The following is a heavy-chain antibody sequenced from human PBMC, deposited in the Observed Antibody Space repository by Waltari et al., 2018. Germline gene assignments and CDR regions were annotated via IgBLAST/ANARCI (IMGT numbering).Heavy chain of an antibody. V-gene: IGHV1-69*10. D-gene: IGHD3-3*01. CDR1: GGTFSSYA. J-gene: IGHJ4*02. CDR2: SIPILGIA. CDR3: ARDELRLYYFDY. Sequence: QVQLVQSGAEVKKPGSSVKVSCKASGGTFSSYAISWVRQATGQGLEWMGGSIPILGIANYAQKFQGRVTITADKSTSTAYMELSSLRSEDTAVYYCARDELRLYYFDYWGQGTLVTVSS.